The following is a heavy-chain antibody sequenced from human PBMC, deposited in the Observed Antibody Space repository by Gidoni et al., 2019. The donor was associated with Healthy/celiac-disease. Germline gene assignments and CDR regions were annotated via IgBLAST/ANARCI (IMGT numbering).Heavy chain of an antibody. J-gene: IGHJ4*02. CDR3: ASGPQYDYVWGSYRYSGGY. CDR1: GFTFSDYY. CDR2: ISSSGSTI. V-gene: IGHV3-11*01. Sequence: QVQLVASGGGLVKPGGSLRLSGSASGFTFSDYYMSWIRQAPGKGLEWVSYISSSGSTIYYADSVKGRFTISRDNAKNSLYLQMNSLRAEDTAVYYCASGPQYDYVWGSYRYSGGYWGQGTLVTVSS. D-gene: IGHD3-16*02.